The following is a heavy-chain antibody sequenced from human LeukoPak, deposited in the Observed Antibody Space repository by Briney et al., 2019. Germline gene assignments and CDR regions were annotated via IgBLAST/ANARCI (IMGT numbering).Heavy chain of an antibody. J-gene: IGHJ4*02. CDR2: ISGSGGST. CDR1: GFTFSSYA. Sequence: PGGSLRLSCAASGFTFSSYAMSWVRQAPGKGLEWVSAISGSGGSTYYADSVKGRSTISRDNSKNTLYLQMNSLRAEDTAVYYCAWHCSSTSCSQGGLDYWGQGTLVTVSS. CDR3: AWHCSSTSCSQGGLDY. V-gene: IGHV3-23*01. D-gene: IGHD2-2*01.